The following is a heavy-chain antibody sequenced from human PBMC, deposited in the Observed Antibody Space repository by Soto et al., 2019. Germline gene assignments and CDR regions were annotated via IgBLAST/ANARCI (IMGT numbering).Heavy chain of an antibody. J-gene: IGHJ5*02. CDR2: ISAYNGNT. CDR3: ARLGVGCSGGSCQRNNWFDP. D-gene: IGHD2-15*01. Sequence: QVQLVQSGAEVKKPGASVKVSCKASGYTFTSYGISWVRQAPGQGLEWMGWISAYNGNTNYAQKLQGRVTMTTDTSTSTASMELRSLRSDDTAVYYCARLGVGCSGGSCQRNNWFDPWGQGTLVTVSS. CDR1: GYTFTSYG. V-gene: IGHV1-18*01.